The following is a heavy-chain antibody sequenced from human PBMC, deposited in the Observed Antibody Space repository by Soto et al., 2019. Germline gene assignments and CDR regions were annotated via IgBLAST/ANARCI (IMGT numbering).Heavy chain of an antibody. CDR3: ARALSSAAGLYFDF. CDR2: IHTTDGT. J-gene: IGHJ4*02. CDR1: GCSISSYS. Sequence: XETLSLACNVSGCSISSYSLSWIRQPAGKGMEWIGRIHTTDGTNYNPSLKSRVTMSIDTSNNQFSLTLSSLTAADTAVYYCARALSSAAGLYFDFWGKGTLVTGSS. V-gene: IGHV4-4*07. D-gene: IGHD6-13*01.